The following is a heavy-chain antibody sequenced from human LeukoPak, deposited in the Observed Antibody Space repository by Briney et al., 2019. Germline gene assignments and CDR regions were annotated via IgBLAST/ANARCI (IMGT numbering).Heavy chain of an antibody. CDR2: MNPNSGNT. Sequence: ASVKVSCKASGYTFTSYDINWVRQATGQGLEWMGWMNPNSGNTGYAQKFQGRVTMTRNTSISTAYMELSSLRSEDTAVYCCARGLWDFWSGYHPGHGMDVWGQGTTVTVSS. D-gene: IGHD3-3*01. CDR1: GYTFTSYD. CDR3: ARGLWDFWSGYHPGHGMDV. V-gene: IGHV1-8*01. J-gene: IGHJ6*02.